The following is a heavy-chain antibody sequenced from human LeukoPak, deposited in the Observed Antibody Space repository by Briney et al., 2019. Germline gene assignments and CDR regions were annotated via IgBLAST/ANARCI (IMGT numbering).Heavy chain of an antibody. CDR1: GYTFTSYD. CDR3: ARIPRRAIAARFGYYFDY. Sequence: ASVTVSCTASGYTFTSYDINWVRQATGQGLEWMGWMNPNSGNTGYAQKFQGRVTMTRNTSISTAYMELSSLRSEDTAVYYCARIPRRAIAARFGYYFDYWGQGTLVTVSS. D-gene: IGHD6-6*01. V-gene: IGHV1-8*01. CDR2: MNPNSGNT. J-gene: IGHJ4*02.